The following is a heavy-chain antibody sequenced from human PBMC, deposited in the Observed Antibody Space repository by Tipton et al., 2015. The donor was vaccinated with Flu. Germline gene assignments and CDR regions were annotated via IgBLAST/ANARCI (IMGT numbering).Heavy chain of an antibody. CDR2: IFPSGTT. V-gene: IGHV4-38-2*01. CDR1: GYSISSAYF. Sequence: TLSLTCAVSGYSISSAYFCAWIRQPPGKRLELIGSIFPSGTTYYNPSLKSRVTISVDTSKSQFSLMLRSVTAADTAVYYCARLSYYDVDLKNFYFDYWGQGALVTVSS. CDR3: ARLSYYDVDLKNFYFDY. D-gene: IGHD3-10*02. J-gene: IGHJ4*02.